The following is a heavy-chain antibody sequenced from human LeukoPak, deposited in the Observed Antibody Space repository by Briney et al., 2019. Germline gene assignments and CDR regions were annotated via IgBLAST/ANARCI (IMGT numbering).Heavy chain of an antibody. D-gene: IGHD3-3*01. CDR3: ARGSPDYDFWSGYWALYGMDV. J-gene: IGHJ6*02. CDR2: INSDGSST. Sequence: PGGSLRLSCAASGFTFSSYWMPWVRQAPGKGLVWVSRINSDGSSTSYADSVKGRFTISRDNAKNTLYLQMNSLRAEDTAVYYCARGSPDYDFWSGYWALYGMDVWGQGTTVTVSS. V-gene: IGHV3-74*01. CDR1: GFTFSSYW.